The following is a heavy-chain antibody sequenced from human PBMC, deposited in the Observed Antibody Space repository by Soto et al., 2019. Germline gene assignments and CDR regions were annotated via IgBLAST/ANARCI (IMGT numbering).Heavy chain of an antibody. V-gene: IGHV4-59*08. CDR2: IYYSGST. Sequence: SETLSLTCTVSGGSISSYYWSWIRQPPGKGLEWIGYIYYSGSTNYNPSLKSRVTISVDTSKNQFSLKLSSVTAADTAVYYCAAPQGYDFWSGYYTQYYYYGMDVWGQGTTVT. J-gene: IGHJ6*02. D-gene: IGHD3-3*01. CDR3: AAPQGYDFWSGYYTQYYYYGMDV. CDR1: GGSISSYY.